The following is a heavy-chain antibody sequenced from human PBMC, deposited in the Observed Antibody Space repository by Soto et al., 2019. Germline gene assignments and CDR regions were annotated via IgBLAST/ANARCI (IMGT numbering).Heavy chain of an antibody. J-gene: IGHJ3*01. CDR2: IYTDGST. CDR1: GFIASRNY. Sequence: PGGSLRLSSVASGFIASRNYKSWVRQAPGKGVEWVSIIYTDGSTHYADSVKGRFTISRDNFKITLYLQMNSLRVEDTAVYYCARDEARKKSAFGLWSQGTMVIVS. CDR3: ARDEARKKSAFGL. V-gene: IGHV3-53*01.